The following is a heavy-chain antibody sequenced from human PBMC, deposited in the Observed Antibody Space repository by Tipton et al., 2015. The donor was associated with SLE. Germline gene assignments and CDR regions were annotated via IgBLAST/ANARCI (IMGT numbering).Heavy chain of an antibody. CDR3: AREPDSGENYFDY. CDR2: INPRGGST. D-gene: IGHD2-15*01. Sequence: QLVQSGAEVKKPGASEKVSCKTSGYTFTSYYMHWVRQAPGQGLEWMGIINPRGGSTSYEQKFQGRVTMTRDTSTSTVYMELSSLRSEDTAVYYCAREPDSGENYFDYWGQGTLVTVSS. V-gene: IGHV1-46*01. J-gene: IGHJ4*02. CDR1: GYTFTSYY.